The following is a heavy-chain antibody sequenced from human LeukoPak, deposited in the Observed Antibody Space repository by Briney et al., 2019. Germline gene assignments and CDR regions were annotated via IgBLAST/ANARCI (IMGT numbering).Heavy chain of an antibody. CDR2: IYYSGST. V-gene: IGHV4-59*01. CDR3: ARVGSAYDSSGPITAVYFDY. CDR1: GGSISSYY. D-gene: IGHD3-22*01. Sequence: PSETLSLTCTVSGGSISSYYWSWIRQPPGKGLEWIGYIYYSGSTNYNPSLKSRVTISVDTSKNQFSLKLSSVTAADTAVYYCARVGSAYDSSGPITAVYFDYWGQGTLVTVSS. J-gene: IGHJ4*02.